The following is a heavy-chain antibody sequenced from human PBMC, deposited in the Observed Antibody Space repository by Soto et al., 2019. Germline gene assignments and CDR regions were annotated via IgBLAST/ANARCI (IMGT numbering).Heavy chain of an antibody. V-gene: IGHV3-48*02. CDR3: ARDLGDMVRGVIITRPYYYYGMDV. Sequence: GSLRLSCAASGFTFSSYGMNWVRQAPGKGLEWVSYISSSSSTIYYADSVKGRFTISRDNAKNSLYLQMNSLRDEDTAVYYCARDLGDMVRGVIITRPYYYYGMDVWGQGTTVTVSS. J-gene: IGHJ6*02. D-gene: IGHD3-10*01. CDR2: ISSSSSTI. CDR1: GFTFSSYG.